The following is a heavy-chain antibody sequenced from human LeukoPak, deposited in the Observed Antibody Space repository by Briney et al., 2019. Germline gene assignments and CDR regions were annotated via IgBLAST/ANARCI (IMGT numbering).Heavy chain of an antibody. CDR1: GGSISSYY. J-gene: IGHJ5*02. CDR3: ARGGSSSWSIHWFDP. CDR2: IYTSGST. D-gene: IGHD6-13*01. Sequence: SETLSLTCTVSGGSISSYYWSWIRQPAGKGLEWIGRIYTSGSTNYNPSLKSRVTMSVDTSKNQFSLKLSSVTAADTAVYYCARGGSSSWSIHWFDPWGQGTLVTVSS. V-gene: IGHV4-4*07.